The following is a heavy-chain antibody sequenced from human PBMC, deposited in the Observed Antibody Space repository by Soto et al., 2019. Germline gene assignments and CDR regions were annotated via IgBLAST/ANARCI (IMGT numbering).Heavy chain of an antibody. D-gene: IGHD6-6*01. CDR2: IYPGDSDT. V-gene: IGHV5-51*01. J-gene: IGHJ5*02. CDR1: GYGFTSYW. Sequence: LGESLKISCKGSGYGFTSYWIGWVRQMPEKGLEWMGIIYPGDSDTRYSPSFQGQVTISADKSISTAYLQWSSLKASDTAMYYCARRSDVDGSIAAPSWRFDPWGQGTLVTVSS. CDR3: ARRSDVDGSIAAPSWRFDP.